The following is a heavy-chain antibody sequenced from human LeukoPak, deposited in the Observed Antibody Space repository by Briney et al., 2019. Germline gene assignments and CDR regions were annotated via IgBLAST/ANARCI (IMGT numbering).Heavy chain of an antibody. CDR1: GYTFTSYG. Sequence: GASVKVSCKASGYTFTSYGISWVRQAPGQGLEWMGWISAYNGNTNYAQKLQGRVTMTTDTSTSTAYMELRSLRSDDTAVYYCARVGKGATTGRWIWFDPWGQGTLVTVSP. CDR3: ARVGKGATTGRWIWFDP. D-gene: IGHD1-26*01. V-gene: IGHV1-18*01. J-gene: IGHJ5*02. CDR2: ISAYNGNT.